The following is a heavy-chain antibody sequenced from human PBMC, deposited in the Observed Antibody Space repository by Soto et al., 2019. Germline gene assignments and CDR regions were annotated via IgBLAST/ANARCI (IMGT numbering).Heavy chain of an antibody. CDR1: GGTFSSYA. CDR3: ARGGEYSSSPTYYYYGMDV. J-gene: IGHJ6*02. Sequence: QVQLVQSGAEVQKPGSSVKVSCKASGGTFSSYAISWVRQAPGQGLEWMGGIIPIFGTANYAQKFQGRVTITADKSTSTAYMELSSLRSEDTAVYYCARGGEYSSSPTYYYYGMDVWGQGTTVTVSS. CDR2: IIPIFGTA. D-gene: IGHD6-6*01. V-gene: IGHV1-69*06.